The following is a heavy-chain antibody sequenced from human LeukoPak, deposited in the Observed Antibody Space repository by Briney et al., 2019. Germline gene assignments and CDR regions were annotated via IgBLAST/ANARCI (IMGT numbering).Heavy chain of an antibody. J-gene: IGHJ4*02. D-gene: IGHD1-20*01. CDR3: AKDHNWN. CDR1: GFTFSSYG. Sequence: GGSLRLSCAASGFTFSSYGMHWVRQAPGKGLEWVAVISYDGSNKYYADSVKGRFTISRDNSKNTLYLQMNSLRAEDTAVYYCAKDHNWNLGQGTLVTVSS. V-gene: IGHV3-30*18. CDR2: ISYDGSNK.